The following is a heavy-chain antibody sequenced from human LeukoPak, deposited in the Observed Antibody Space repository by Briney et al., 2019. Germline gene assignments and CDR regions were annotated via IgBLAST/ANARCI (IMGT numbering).Heavy chain of an antibody. D-gene: IGHD3-3*01. V-gene: IGHV3-11*04. CDR1: GFTFSDYY. J-gene: IGHJ4*02. CDR3: ARGRGYDFWSGLIFH. CDR2: ISSSGSTI. Sequence: GGSLRLSCAAAGFTFSDYYMSWIRQAPGKGLEWVSYISSSGSTIYYADSVKGRFTISRDNAKNSLYLQMNSLRAEDTTVYYCARGRGYDFWSGLIFHWGQGTLVTVSS.